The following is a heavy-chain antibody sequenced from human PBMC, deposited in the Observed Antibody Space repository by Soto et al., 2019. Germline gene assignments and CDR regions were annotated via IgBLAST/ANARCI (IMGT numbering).Heavy chain of an antibody. CDR1: GGSMISYY. Sequence: PSETLSITCTVYGGSMISYYWSWIRQPPGRGLEWIGFIYYAGSTKYNPSLNSRVTISVDTSKNQFSLTVTSVTAADTAVYYCARWIVATDTYDYWGQGTLVTVSS. CDR2: IYYAGST. D-gene: IGHD5-12*01. V-gene: IGHV4-59*08. CDR3: ARWIVATDTYDY. J-gene: IGHJ4*02.